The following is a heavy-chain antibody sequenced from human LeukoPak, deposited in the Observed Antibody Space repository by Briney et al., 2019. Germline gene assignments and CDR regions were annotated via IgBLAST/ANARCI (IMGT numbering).Heavy chain of an antibody. J-gene: IGHJ4*02. CDR3: ARDLYYYGSGSYVPGLPDY. CDR1: GFTFSSYE. V-gene: IGHV3-48*03. Sequence: GGSLRLSCAASGFTFSSYEMNWVRQAPGMGLEWVSYICSRGSYIYYAESVKDRFTISRDNAKNSLYLQMNSLRAEDTAVYYCARDLYYYGSGSYVPGLPDYWGQGTLVTVSS. D-gene: IGHD3-10*01. CDR2: ICSRGSYI.